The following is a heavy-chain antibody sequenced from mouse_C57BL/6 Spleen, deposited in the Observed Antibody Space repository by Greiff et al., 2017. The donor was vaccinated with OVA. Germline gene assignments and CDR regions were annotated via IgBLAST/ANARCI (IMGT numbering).Heavy chain of an antibody. CDR3: ARSKDRGIYDGLYFDY. V-gene: IGHV1-18*01. Sequence: EVQLQQSGPELVKPGASVKIPCKASGYAFTDYNMDWVKQSHGKSLEWIGDINPNNGGTIYNQKFKGKATLTVDKSSSTAYMELRSLTSEDTAVYYCARSKDRGIYDGLYFDYWGQGTTLTVSS. CDR2: INPNNGGT. CDR1: GYAFTDYN. J-gene: IGHJ2*01. D-gene: IGHD2-3*01.